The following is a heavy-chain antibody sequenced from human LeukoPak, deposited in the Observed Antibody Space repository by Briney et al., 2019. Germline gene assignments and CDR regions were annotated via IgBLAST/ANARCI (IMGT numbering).Heavy chain of an antibody. CDR2: IYYSGST. V-gene: IGHV4-39*01. J-gene: IGHJ5*02. CDR1: AGSVGSSSYS. D-gene: IGHD6-19*01. CDR3: ARHVCMRGLAVAGTPGWFDP. Sequence: PSETLSLTCTVSAGSVGSSSYSWGWIRQPPGKGLEWIGSIYYSGSTYYNPSLKSRVTISVDTSKNQFSLELSSVTAADTAVYYCARHVCMRGLAVAGTPGWFDPWGQGTLVTVSS.